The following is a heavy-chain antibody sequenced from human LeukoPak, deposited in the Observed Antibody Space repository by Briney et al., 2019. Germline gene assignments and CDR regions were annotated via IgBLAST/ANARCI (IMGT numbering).Heavy chain of an antibody. CDR2: ISSNGGST. V-gene: IGHV3-64*01. D-gene: IGHD3-10*01. CDR1: GFTSSSYV. CDR3: ARGPKYYYGSGSPVH. Sequence: GGSLRLSCAASGFTSSSYVMYWVRQAPGKGLEYVSVISSNGGSTYYANSVKGRFTISRDNSKNTLYLQMGSLRAEDMAVYYCARGPKYYYGSGSPVHWGQGTLVTVSS. J-gene: IGHJ4*02.